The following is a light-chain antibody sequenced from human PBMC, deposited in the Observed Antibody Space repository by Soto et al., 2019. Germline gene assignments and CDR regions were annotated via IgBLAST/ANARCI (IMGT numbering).Light chain of an antibody. Sequence: DIQMTQTPSTLFGSVGDRVTITCRASQTISSWLAWYQQKPGKAPKLLIYKASTLKSGVPSRFSGSGSGTEFTLTISSLQPDDVATYYYQHYNSYSEAFGQ. CDR2: KAS. J-gene: IGKJ1*01. CDR1: QTISSW. CDR3: QHYNSYSEA. V-gene: IGKV1-5*03.